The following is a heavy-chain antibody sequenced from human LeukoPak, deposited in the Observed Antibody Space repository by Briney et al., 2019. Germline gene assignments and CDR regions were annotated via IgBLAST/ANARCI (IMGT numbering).Heavy chain of an antibody. J-gene: IGHJ4*02. CDR1: GGSFSGYY. V-gene: IGHV4-34*01. Sequence: SETLSLTCAVYGGSFSGYYWSWIRQPPGKGLEWSGEINHGGSTNYNQSLKSRVTISVDTSKNQFSLLMSSGSAANTPVYCCGRVLGSAGGSCTFNFDYWGQGTLVTVSS. CDR2: INHGGST. CDR3: GRVLGSAGGSCTFNFDY. D-gene: IGHD2-15*01.